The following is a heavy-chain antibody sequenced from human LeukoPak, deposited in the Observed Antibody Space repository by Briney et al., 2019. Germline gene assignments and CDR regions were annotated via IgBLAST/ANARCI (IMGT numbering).Heavy chain of an antibody. V-gene: IGHV1-2*02. Sequence: GASVKVSCKASGYTFTGYYMHWVRQAPGQGLEWMGWINPNSGGTNYAQKFQGRVTMTRDTSISTAYMELSRLRSDDTAVYYCAISRFEVGFAFDIWGQGTMVTVSS. CDR1: GYTFTGYY. CDR2: INPNSGGT. D-gene: IGHD6-25*01. CDR3: AISRFEVGFAFDI. J-gene: IGHJ3*02.